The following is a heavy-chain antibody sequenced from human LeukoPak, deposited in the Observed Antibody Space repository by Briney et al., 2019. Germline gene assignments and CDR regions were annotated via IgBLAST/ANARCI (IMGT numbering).Heavy chain of an antibody. J-gene: IGHJ6*03. CDR2: ISHDGYHE. Sequence: PGGSLRLSCAASGFTFSSYAIHWVRQAPGKGLEWVAVISHDGYHEHYADSVKGRFTISRDNAKKSVYLQMNSLRAEDTAVYYCARAYSERYGLGYYYMDVWGKGTTVTISS. CDR1: GFTFSSYA. CDR3: ARAYSERYGLGYYYMDV. D-gene: IGHD1-26*01. V-gene: IGHV3-30*07.